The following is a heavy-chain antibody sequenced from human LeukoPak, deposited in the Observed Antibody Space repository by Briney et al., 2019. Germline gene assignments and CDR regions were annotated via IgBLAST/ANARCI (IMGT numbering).Heavy chain of an antibody. V-gene: IGHV4-59*08. CDR1: GGSISSYY. D-gene: IGHD3-22*01. CDR3: ARGLLGIERAFDI. CDR2: IYYSGST. J-gene: IGHJ3*02. Sequence: PSETLSLTCTVSGGSISSYYWSWIRQPPGKGLEWIGYIYYSGSTNYNPSLKSRVTISVDTSKNQFSLKLSSVTAADTAVYYCARGLLGIERAFDIRGQGTMVTVSS.